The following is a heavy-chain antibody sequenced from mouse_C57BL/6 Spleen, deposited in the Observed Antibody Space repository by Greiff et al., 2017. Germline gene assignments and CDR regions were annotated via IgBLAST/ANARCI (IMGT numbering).Heavy chain of an antibody. V-gene: IGHV2-2*01. CDR1: GFSLTSYG. Sequence: QVQLKESGPGLVQPSQSLSITCTVSGFSLTSYGVHWVRQSPGKGLEWLGVIWSGGSTDYNAAFISRLSISKDNSKSQVFFKMNSLQADDTAIYYCASYDGYYEAWFAYWGQGTLVTVSA. CDR2: IWSGGST. CDR3: ASYDGYYEAWFAY. J-gene: IGHJ3*01. D-gene: IGHD2-3*01.